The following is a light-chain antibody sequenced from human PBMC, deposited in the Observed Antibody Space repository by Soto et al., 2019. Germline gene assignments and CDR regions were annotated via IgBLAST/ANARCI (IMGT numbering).Light chain of an antibody. CDR2: RAS. J-gene: IGKJ1*01. Sequence: EIVMTQSPATLSVSPGERATLSCRASQSVSNNLAWYQQKPGQAPRLLIYRASTRATGIPARFSGSGSGTEFTLTISSLQSEDFAVYYCQQYNDGRAFGQGTQVEIK. CDR1: QSVSNN. CDR3: QQYNDGRA. V-gene: IGKV3-15*01.